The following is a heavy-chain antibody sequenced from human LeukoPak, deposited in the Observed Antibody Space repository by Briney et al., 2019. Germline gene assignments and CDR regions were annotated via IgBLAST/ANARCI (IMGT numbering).Heavy chain of an antibody. V-gene: IGHV4-59*01. J-gene: IGHJ4*02. D-gene: IGHD3-22*01. CDR3: AREGYSGYLFDY. Sequence: SETLSITCTVSGGSISNYYWSWIRQPPGKGLEWIGYIYYSGSTNYNPSLKSRVTISVDTSKNQFSLKLKFVTAADTAVYFCAREGYSGYLFDYWGQGTLVTVSS. CDR1: GGSISNYY. CDR2: IYYSGST.